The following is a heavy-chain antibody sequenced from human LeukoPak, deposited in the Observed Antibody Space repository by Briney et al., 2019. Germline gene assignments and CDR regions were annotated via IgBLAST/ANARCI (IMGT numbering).Heavy chain of an antibody. J-gene: IGHJ4*02. CDR1: GGSISSYY. CDR2: IYYSGST. Sequence: SETLSLTCTVSGGSISSYYWSWTRQPPGKGLVWIGYIYYSGSTNYNPSLKSRVTISLDTSKNQISLKLSSVTAADTAVYYCANYYDSSGYYLTWGQGILVTVSS. CDR3: ANYYDSSGYYLT. V-gene: IGHV4-59*08. D-gene: IGHD3-22*01.